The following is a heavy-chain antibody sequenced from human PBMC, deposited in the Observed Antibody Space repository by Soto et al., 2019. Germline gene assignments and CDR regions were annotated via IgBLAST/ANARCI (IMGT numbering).Heavy chain of an antibody. J-gene: IGHJ4*02. CDR3: ARDGQQQLASDY. CDR1: GGSVSSGSYY. V-gene: IGHV4-61*01. Sequence: SETLSLTCTVSGGSVSSGSYYWSWIRQPPGKGLEWIGYIYYSGSTNYNPSLKSRVTISVDKSKNQFSLKLSPVTAADTAVYYCARDGQQQLASDYWGQGTLVTVSS. D-gene: IGHD6-13*01. CDR2: IYYSGST.